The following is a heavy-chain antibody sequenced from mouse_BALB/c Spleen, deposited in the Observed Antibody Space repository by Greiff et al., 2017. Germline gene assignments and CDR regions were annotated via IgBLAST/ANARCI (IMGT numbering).Heavy chain of an antibody. J-gene: IGHJ4*01. CDR1: GFSLTSYG. Sequence: QVQLQQSGPSLVQPSQSLSITCTVSGFSLTSYGVHWVRQSPGKGLEWLGVIWRGGSTDYNAAFMSRLSITKDNSKSQVFFKMNSLQADDTAIYYCAKNSRGNYGPMAVYAMDYWGQGTSVTVSS. CDR3: AKNSRGNYGPMAVYAMDY. V-gene: IGHV2-5-1*01. CDR2: IWRGGST. D-gene: IGHD1-1*02.